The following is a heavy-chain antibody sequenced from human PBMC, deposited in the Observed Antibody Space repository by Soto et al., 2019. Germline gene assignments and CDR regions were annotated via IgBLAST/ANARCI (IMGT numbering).Heavy chain of an antibody. D-gene: IGHD1-7*01. CDR1: GDTITRYD. V-gene: IGHV1-2*04. Sequence: GASVKVSCKAFGDTITRYDINWVRQAPGQGLEWMGWINPNSGGTNYAQKFQGWVTMTRDTSISTAYMELSRLRSDDTAVYYCARGRGQNFRWFDPWGQGTLVTVSS. CDR2: INPNSGGT. J-gene: IGHJ5*02. CDR3: ARGRGQNFRWFDP.